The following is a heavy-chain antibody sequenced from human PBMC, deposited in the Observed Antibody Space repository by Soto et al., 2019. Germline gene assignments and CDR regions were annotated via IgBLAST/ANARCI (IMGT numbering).Heavy chain of an antibody. Sequence: QVQLQQWGAGLLKPSETLSLTCAVYGGSFSGYDWGWVRQSPGKGLEWIGEINYDGTTRYNPSLKSRVTKSLDTSKNQFSLKVTSVAAADTAVYYCARGVPGYWGQGTLVTVSS. V-gene: IGHV4-34*01. CDR3: ARGVPGY. CDR1: GGSFSGYD. J-gene: IGHJ4*02. D-gene: IGHD7-27*01. CDR2: INYDGTT.